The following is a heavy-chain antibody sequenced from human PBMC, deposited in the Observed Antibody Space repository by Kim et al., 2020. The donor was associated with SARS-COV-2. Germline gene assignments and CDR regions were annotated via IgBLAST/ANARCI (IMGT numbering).Heavy chain of an antibody. CDR2: VSGNNDDT. CDR1: GYTFTTYG. J-gene: IGHJ5*02. Sequence: ASVKVSCKASGYTFTTYGISWVRQAPGQGLEWMGWVSGNNDDTNYAQKFQGRVTMTADTSTTTAYMELRSLRSDDTAVYYCARDWNQLLKLDCFDPWGQGTLVIVSS. D-gene: IGHD5-18*01. V-gene: IGHV1-18*04. CDR3: ARDWNQLLKLDCFDP.